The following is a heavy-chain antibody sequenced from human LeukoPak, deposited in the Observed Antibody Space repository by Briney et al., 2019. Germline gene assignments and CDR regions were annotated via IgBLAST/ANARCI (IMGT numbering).Heavy chain of an antibody. CDR2: ISYDGTNK. D-gene: IGHD2-15*01. CDR1: GFTFSSYE. V-gene: IGHV3-30*18. J-gene: IGHJ6*03. Sequence: GGSLRLSCAASGFTFSSYEMNWVRQAPGKGREWVVVISYDGTNKYYADAVKGRFTISRNNSKNTLLLQINSLRVEDTAVYYCAKDQAFCTGGSCYYNYYHMDVWGKGTTVTVSS. CDR3: AKDQAFCTGGSCYYNYYHMDV.